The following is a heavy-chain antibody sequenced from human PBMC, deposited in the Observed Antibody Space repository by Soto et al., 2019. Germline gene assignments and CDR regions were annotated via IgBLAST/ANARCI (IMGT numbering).Heavy chain of an antibody. J-gene: IGHJ6*02. D-gene: IGHD5-12*01. CDR2: INPSGGST. CDR3: TTFLFGYSGYPMDV. Sequence: GASVKVSCKASGYTFTSYYMHWVRQAPGQGLEWMGIINPSGGSTSYAQKFQGRVTMTRDTSTSTVYMELNSLKTEDTAVYYCTTFLFGYSGYPMDVWGQGTTVTVSS. CDR1: GYTFTSYY. V-gene: IGHV1-46*01.